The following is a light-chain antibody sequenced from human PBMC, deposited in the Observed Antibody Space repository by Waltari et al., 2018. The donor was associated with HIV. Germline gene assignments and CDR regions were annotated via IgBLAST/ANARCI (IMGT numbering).Light chain of an antibody. CDR2: WAS. CDR3: QQYYSSLPT. CDR1: QSVLDSSNNKNC. V-gene: IGKV4-1*01. J-gene: IGKJ1*01. Sequence: DIVMTQYPDSLVVSLGARATINCKASQSVLDSSNNKNCLGWYQQKPGQHPKLIIYWASTRESGVPDRFSGSGSGTDFNLTISSLQAEDVAVYYCQQYYSSLPTFGQGTKVESK.